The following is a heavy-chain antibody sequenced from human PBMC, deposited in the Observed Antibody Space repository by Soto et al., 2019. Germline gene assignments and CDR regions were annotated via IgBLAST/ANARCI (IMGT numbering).Heavy chain of an antibody. CDR1: GGSISSGDYY. J-gene: IGHJ2*01. D-gene: IGHD3-22*01. CDR3: ARGRFVWGYTMIVVDEPFDL. Sequence: QVQLQESGPGLVKPSQTLSLTCTVSGGSISSGDYYWSWIRQPPGKGLEWIGYIYYSGSTYYNPSLKSRVTISVDTSKNQFSLKLISVTAADTAVYYCARGRFVWGYTMIVVDEPFDLWGRGTLVTVSS. V-gene: IGHV4-30-4*01. CDR2: IYYSGST.